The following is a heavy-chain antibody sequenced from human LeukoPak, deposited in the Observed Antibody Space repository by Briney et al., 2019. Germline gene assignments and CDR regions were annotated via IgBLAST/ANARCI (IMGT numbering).Heavy chain of an antibody. CDR2: ISPDGSRT. CDR3: ARVSSLWSFDY. V-gene: IGHV3-74*01. D-gene: IGHD3-10*01. CDR1: GFTFSTHW. Sequence: GGSLRLSCAASGFTFSTHWMHWVRQTPGKGLVWVSRISPDGSRTAYADSVKGRFIISRDNARDTLYLQLNSLGAEDTAVYYCARVSSLWSFDYWGQGTLVTVSS. J-gene: IGHJ4*02.